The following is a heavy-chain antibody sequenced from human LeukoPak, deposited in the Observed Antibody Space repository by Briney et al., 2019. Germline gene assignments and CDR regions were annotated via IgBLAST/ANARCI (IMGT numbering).Heavy chain of an antibody. D-gene: IGHD3-16*01. CDR3: ARDEGPNSPQFD. J-gene: IGHJ4*02. CDR2: INPNSGGT. Sequence: GASVKVSCKASGYTSTGYYMHWVRQAPGQGLEWMGRINPNSGGTNYAQKFQGRVTMTRDTSISTAYMELSRLRSDDTAVYYCARDEGPNSPQFDWGQGTLVTVSS. V-gene: IGHV1-2*06. CDR1: GYTSTGYY.